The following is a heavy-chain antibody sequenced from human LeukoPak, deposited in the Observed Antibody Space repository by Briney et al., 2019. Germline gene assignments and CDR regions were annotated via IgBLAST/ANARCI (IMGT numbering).Heavy chain of an antibody. CDR3: ARDRSYVDFWSGYTIDAFDI. CDR2: ISSSSSYI. D-gene: IGHD3-3*01. J-gene: IGHJ3*02. CDR1: GFTFSSYG. V-gene: IGHV3-21*01. Sequence: GRSLRLSCAASGFTFSSYGMHWVRQAPGKGLEWVSSISSSSSYIYYADSVKGRFTISRDNAKNSLYLQMNSLRAEDTAVYYCARDRSYVDFWSGYTIDAFDIWGQGTMVTVSS.